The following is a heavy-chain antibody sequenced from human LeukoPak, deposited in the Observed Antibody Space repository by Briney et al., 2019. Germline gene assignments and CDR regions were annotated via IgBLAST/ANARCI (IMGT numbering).Heavy chain of an antibody. J-gene: IGHJ4*02. CDR2: ISWNSGSI. Sequence: PGGSLRLSCAASGFTFDDYAMHWVRQAPGKGLEWVSGISWNSGSIGYADSVKGRFTISRDNAKNSLYLQMNSLIPEDMALYYCAKGSCSSTNCYLSVYWGQGTLVTVSS. CDR1: GFTFDDYA. D-gene: IGHD2-2*01. V-gene: IGHV3-9*03. CDR3: AKGSCSSTNCYLSVY.